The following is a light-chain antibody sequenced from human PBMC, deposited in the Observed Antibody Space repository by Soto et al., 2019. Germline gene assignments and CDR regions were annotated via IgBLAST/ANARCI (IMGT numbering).Light chain of an antibody. CDR2: GAS. CDR1: QTLSRSS. V-gene: IGKV3-20*01. CDR3: QQYDTSPRT. J-gene: IGKJ1*01. Sequence: EIVLTQSPGTLSLSPGKRATLSCRASQTLSRSSLAWYQQKPGQAPRLLIYGASSRATGIPDRFSGSGSGTDFTLTISTLEPEDSAVYHCQQYDTSPRTFGQGTKLEIK.